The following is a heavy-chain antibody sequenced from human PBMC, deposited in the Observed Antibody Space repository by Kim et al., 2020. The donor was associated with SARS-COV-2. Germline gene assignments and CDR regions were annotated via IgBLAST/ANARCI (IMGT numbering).Heavy chain of an antibody. V-gene: IGHV3-21*01. D-gene: IGHD1-26*01. CDR3: ARDRGSYRNFDY. J-gene: IGHJ4*02. CDR1: GFTFSTNG. Sequence: GGSLRLPCAASGFTFSTNGMNWVRQAPGKGLEWGSSISSSSRYIYYADSVQGRFTISRDNARNSLFLQMNSLTAEDTAVYYCARDRGSYRNFDYWGQGTL. CDR2: ISSSSRYI.